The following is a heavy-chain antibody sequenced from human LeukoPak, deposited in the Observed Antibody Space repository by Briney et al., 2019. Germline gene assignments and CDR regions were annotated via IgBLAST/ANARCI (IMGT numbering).Heavy chain of an antibody. V-gene: IGHV4-59*01. CDR1: GGSISSYY. CDR3: ARNDFWSGYGAFDI. J-gene: IGHJ3*02. Sequence: PSETLSLTCTVSGGSISSYYWSWIRQPPGRGLEWIGYIYYSGSTNYNPSLKSRVTISVDTSKNQFSLKLSSVTAADTAVYYCARNDFWSGYGAFDIWGQGTTVTVSS. CDR2: IYYSGST. D-gene: IGHD3-3*01.